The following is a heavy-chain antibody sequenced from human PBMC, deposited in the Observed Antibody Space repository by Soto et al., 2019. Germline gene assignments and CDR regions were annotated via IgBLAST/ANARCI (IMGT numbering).Heavy chain of an antibody. D-gene: IGHD7-27*01. CDR3: ARGPSGDKVHY. CDR1: GGSITSDYSC. CDR2: IFDSGTP. Sequence: QVQLQESGPGLVKPSQTLSLTCTVSGGSITSDYSCWSWIRQPPGEGLEWIGHIFDSGTPYTNPSLTSQVAISLDPSNNHFSLTLSSVTAADTAVYYCARGPSGDKVHYWGQGALVTVSS. J-gene: IGHJ4*02. V-gene: IGHV4-30-4*01.